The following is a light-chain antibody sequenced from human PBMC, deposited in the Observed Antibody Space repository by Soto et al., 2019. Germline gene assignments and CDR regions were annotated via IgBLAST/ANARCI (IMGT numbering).Light chain of an antibody. V-gene: IGLV2-23*03. CDR3: CSYAGSSTIRV. J-gene: IGLJ1*01. CDR2: EGS. CDR1: SSDVGSYNL. Sequence: QSALTQPASVSGSPGQSITISCTGTSSDVGSYNLVSWYQQHPGKAPKLMIYEGSKRPSGVSNRFSGSKSGNTASLTISGLQAEDEADYYCCSYAGSSTIRVFGTGTKVTVL.